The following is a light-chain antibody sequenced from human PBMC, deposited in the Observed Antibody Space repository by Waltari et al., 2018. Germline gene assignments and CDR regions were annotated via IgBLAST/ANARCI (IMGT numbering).Light chain of an antibody. V-gene: IGLV2-11*01. J-gene: IGLJ3*02. CDR1: SSDVGRYPF. CDR2: DVN. Sequence: QSVLTQPRSVSESPGQSVTISCTGTSSDVGRYPFVSWYQQHPGEAPKLMIYDVNKRPSGVPARFSGSKSGNTASLTISRLQAEDEVDYFCCSFAGTYTFWVFGGGTKLTVL. CDR3: CSFAGTYTFWV.